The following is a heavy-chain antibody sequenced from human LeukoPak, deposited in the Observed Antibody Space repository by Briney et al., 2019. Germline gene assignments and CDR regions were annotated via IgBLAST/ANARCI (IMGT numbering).Heavy chain of an antibody. CDR1: GYTFTGYY. CDR3: ARGDCSVNGCHGGNWFDP. J-gene: IGHJ5*02. V-gene: IGHV1-2*02. D-gene: IGHD2-15*01. CDR2: ISPNSGGT. Sequence: ASVKVSCKASGYTFTGYYIHWVRQAPGQGLEWMGWISPNSGGTKYAQSFQGRVTMTRDTYSSTAHMELSSLRSDDTAVYYCARGDCSVNGCHGGNWFDPWGQGTLVTVSP.